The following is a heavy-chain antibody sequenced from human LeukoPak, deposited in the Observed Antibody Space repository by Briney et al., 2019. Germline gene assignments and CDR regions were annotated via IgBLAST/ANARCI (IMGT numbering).Heavy chain of an antibody. CDR1: GFTFSNAW. CDR3: TTDTPWLGSSWDWWFDY. D-gene: IGHD6-13*01. J-gene: IGHJ4*02. V-gene: IGHV3-15*01. CDR2: IKSKTDGGTT. Sequence: GGSLRLSCAASGFTFSNAWMSWVRQAPGKGLEWVGRIKSKTDGGTTDYAAPVKGRFTISRDDSKNTLYLQMNSLKTEDTAVYYCTTDTPWLGSSWDWWFDYWGQGTLVTVSS.